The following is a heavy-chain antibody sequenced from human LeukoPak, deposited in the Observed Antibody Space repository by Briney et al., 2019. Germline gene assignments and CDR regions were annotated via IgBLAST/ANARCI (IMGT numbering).Heavy chain of an antibody. Sequence: PSETLSLTCTVSGGSISSYYWSWIRQPPGKGLEWIGYIYYSGSTNYNPSLKSRVTISVDTSKNQFSLKLSSVTAADTAVYYCARGSLIMVRGAMDVWGKGTTVTVSS. J-gene: IGHJ6*04. CDR2: IYYSGST. D-gene: IGHD3-10*01. V-gene: IGHV4-59*01. CDR3: ARGSLIMVRGAMDV. CDR1: GGSISSYY.